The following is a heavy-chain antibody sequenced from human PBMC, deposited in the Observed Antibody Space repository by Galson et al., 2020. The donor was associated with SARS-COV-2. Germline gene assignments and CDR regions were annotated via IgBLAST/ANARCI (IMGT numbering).Heavy chain of an antibody. CDR1: GYTFTSYG. V-gene: IGHV1-18*04. D-gene: IGHD3-3*01. CDR2: ISAYNGKT. J-gene: IGHJ3*02. CDR3: ARARFDDYDFWSGYRPFLPDAFDI. Sequence: ASVKVSCKASGYTFTSYGISWMRQAPGQGLERMGWISAYNGKTNYAQKLQGRVTMTTDTSTSTAYMELRSLRSDDTAVYYCARARFDDYDFWSGYRPFLPDAFDIWGQGTMVTVSS.